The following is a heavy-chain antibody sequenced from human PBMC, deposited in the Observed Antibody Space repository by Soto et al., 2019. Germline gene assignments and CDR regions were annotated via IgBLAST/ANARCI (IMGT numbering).Heavy chain of an antibody. J-gene: IGHJ4*02. CDR1: GYSFSNYG. CDR2: ISGYNENT. CDR3: ARDVWGTAAAGSYYFDY. D-gene: IGHD6-25*01. Sequence: ASVKVSCKTSGYSFSNYGVAWVRQAPGQGLEWMGWISGYNENTNSAQHLQDRITMTTDTFMSTAYMELRSLRSDDTAIYYCARDVWGTAAAGSYYFDYWGLGTVVTVSS. V-gene: IGHV1-18*01.